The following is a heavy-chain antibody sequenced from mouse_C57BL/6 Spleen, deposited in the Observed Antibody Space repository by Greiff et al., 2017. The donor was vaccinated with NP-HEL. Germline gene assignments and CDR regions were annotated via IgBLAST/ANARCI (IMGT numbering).Heavy chain of an antibody. CDR1: GFTFSDYG. CDR3: ARKAIYYGNDYYAMDD. Sequence: EVEVVESGGGLVKPGGSLKLSCAASGFTFSDYGMHWVRQAPEKGLEWVAYISSGSSTIYYADTVKGRFTISRDNAKNTLFLQMTSLRSEDTAMYYCARKAIYYGNDYYAMDDWGQGTSVTVSS. CDR2: ISSGSSTI. V-gene: IGHV5-17*01. D-gene: IGHD2-2*01. J-gene: IGHJ4*01.